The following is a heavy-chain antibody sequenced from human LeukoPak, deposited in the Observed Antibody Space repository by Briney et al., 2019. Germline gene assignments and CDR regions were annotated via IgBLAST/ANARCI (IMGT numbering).Heavy chain of an antibody. CDR3: ARAVREKQYNWFDP. Sequence: ASVKVSCKASGYTFTGYYMHWVRQAPGQGLEWMGWINPNSGGTNYAQKFQGWVTMTRDTSISTAHMELSRLRSDDTAVYYCARAVREKQYNWFDPWGQGTLVTVSS. V-gene: IGHV1-2*04. D-gene: IGHD3-10*01. CDR2: INPNSGGT. J-gene: IGHJ5*02. CDR1: GYTFTGYY.